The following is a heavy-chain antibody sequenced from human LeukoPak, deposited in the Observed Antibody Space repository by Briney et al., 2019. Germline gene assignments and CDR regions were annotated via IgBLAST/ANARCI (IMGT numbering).Heavy chain of an antibody. Sequence: TGGALRLSCAASGFTFSSYWMHWVRQAPGKGLVWVSRIISDESSTSYADSVKGRFTISRDNSRNSLYLQMNSLTTEDTAFYYCAKDKAGTIVWYGRWAIGLFDYWGQGTLLTVSS. D-gene: IGHD6-13*01. CDR2: IISDESST. CDR3: AKDKAGTIVWYGRWAIGLFDY. V-gene: IGHV3-74*01. J-gene: IGHJ4*02. CDR1: GFTFSSYW.